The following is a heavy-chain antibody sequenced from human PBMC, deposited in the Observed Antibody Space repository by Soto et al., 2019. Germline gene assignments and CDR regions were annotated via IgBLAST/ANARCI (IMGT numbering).Heavy chain of an antibody. CDR1: GGSFKSGSYS. V-gene: IGHV4-61*03. J-gene: IGHJ4*02. Sequence: QVQLQESGPGLVKPSETLALTCTVSGGSFKSGSYSWSWIRQPPGKGLEWIGYVYLTGRTSYNPSLKRRVSISMDTSKNHFSLNLDSVTAADTAVYFCARDFAYFDCWGQRTLVTVSS. CDR3: ARDFAYFDC. D-gene: IGHD3-3*01. CDR2: VYLTGRT.